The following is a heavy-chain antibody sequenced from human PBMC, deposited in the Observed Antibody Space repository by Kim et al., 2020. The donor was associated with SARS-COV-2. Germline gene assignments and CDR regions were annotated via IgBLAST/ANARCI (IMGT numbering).Heavy chain of an antibody. D-gene: IGHD1-26*01. CDR3: ARDLLSIVGPSPYAFDI. V-gene: IGHV1-3*01. CDR1: GYTFTSYA. J-gene: IGHJ3*02. Sequence: ASVKVSCKASGYTFTSYAMHWVRQAPGQRLEWMGWINAGNGNTKYSQKFQGRVTITRDTSASTAYMELSSLRSEDTAVYYCARDLLSIVGPSPYAFDIWGQGTMVTVSS. CDR2: INAGNGNT.